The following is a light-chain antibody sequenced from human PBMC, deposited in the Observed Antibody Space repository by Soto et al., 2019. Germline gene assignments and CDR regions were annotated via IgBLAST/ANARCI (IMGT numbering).Light chain of an antibody. Sequence: EIVLTQSPDTLSLSPGERATLSCRASQSVRSSLAWYQQKPGQAPRLLIYDASNRATGIPARFSGSGSGTDITLTNSSLEPEDFAVYYCQQRSNWPPEVTFGPGPKVDIK. CDR1: QSVRSS. J-gene: IGKJ3*01. CDR3: QQRSNWPPEVT. V-gene: IGKV3-11*01. CDR2: DAS.